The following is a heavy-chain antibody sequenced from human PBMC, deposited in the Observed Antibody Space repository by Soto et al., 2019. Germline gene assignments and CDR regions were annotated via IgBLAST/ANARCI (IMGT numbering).Heavy chain of an antibody. J-gene: IGHJ4*02. Sequence: GGSLRLSCAASGFTFSSYGMHWVRQAPGKGLEWVAVISYDGSNKYYAESVKGRFTISRDNSKNTLYLQMNSLRAEDTAVYYCAKDYQLAIDYWGQGTLVTVS. V-gene: IGHV3-30*18. D-gene: IGHD6-13*01. CDR3: AKDYQLAIDY. CDR1: GFTFSSYG. CDR2: ISYDGSNK.